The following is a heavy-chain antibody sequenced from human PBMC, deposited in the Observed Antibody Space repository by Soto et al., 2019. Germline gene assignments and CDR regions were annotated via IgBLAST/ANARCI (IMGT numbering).Heavy chain of an antibody. CDR2: INHSGST. Sequence: SETLSLTCAVYGGSFSGYYWSWIRQPPGKGLEWIGEINHSGSTNYNPSLKSRVTISVDTSKNQFSLKLSSVTAADTAVYYCARVPMTTVTIDYWGQGTLVTVS. V-gene: IGHV4-34*01. CDR3: ARVPMTTVTIDY. CDR1: GGSFSGYY. D-gene: IGHD4-17*01. J-gene: IGHJ4*02.